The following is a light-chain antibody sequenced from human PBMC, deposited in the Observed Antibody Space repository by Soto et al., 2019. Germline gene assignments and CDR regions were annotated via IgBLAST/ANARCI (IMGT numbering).Light chain of an antibody. Sequence: QLVLTQSSSASASLGSSVKLTCTLSSGHSSYSIAWHQQQPGKAPRYLMKLEGSGSYNKGSGVPARFSGSSSGADRYLTISNLQFEDEADYYCETWDSNTRVFGGGTKLTVL. CDR1: SGHSSYS. V-gene: IGLV4-60*02. J-gene: IGLJ2*01. CDR3: ETWDSNTRV. CDR2: LEGSGSY.